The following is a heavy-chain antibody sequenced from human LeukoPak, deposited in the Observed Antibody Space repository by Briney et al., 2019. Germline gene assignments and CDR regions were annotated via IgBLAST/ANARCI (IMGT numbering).Heavy chain of an antibody. J-gene: IGHJ4*02. Sequence: PGGSLRLSCTASGFTLSRYGMHWVRQAPGKGLEGVAVIWFDESHEYYADSVKGRFTSSRDNSKNTLYLQMNSLRAEDTAVYYCARGAGGSYPIDYWGQGTLVTVSS. D-gene: IGHD1-26*01. CDR1: GFTLSRYG. CDR2: IWFDESHE. V-gene: IGHV3-33*01. CDR3: ARGAGGSYPIDY.